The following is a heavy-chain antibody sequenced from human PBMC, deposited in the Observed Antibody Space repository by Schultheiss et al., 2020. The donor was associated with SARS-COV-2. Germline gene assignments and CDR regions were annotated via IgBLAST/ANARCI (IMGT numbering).Heavy chain of an antibody. V-gene: IGHV3-23*01. CDR3: ARTNHYGGNNWFDP. CDR2: ISGSGGST. D-gene: IGHD4-23*01. J-gene: IGHJ5*02. Sequence: GGSLRLSCTASGFTFSVYEMSWVRQAPGKGLEWVSAISGSGGSTYYADSVKGRFTISRDNSKNTLYLQMNSLRAEDTAVYYCARTNHYGGNNWFDPWGQGTLVTVSS. CDR1: GFTFSVYE.